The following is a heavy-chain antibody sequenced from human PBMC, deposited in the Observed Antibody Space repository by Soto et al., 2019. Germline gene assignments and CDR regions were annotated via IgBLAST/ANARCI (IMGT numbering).Heavy chain of an antibody. Sequence: GESLKISCAASGFTFSSYSMNWVRQAPGKGLEWVSSISAGGSYIYYADSVNGRFTISRDNAKNSLYLQMNSLRAEDTAVYYCARVGPGYCSSTSPCDFDPWGQGTLVTVSS. D-gene: IGHD2-2*01. CDR2: ISAGGSYI. CDR3: ARVGPGYCSSTSPCDFDP. V-gene: IGHV3-21*01. J-gene: IGHJ5*02. CDR1: GFTFSSYS.